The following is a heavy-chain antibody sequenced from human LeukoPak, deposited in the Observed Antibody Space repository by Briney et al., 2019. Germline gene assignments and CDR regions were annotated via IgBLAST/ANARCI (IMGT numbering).Heavy chain of an antibody. CDR3: ASMEVVPAYYFDY. Sequence: PGGSLRLSCTASGFTVNSNYMSWVRQAPGKGLEWVSVIYSGGSTYYADSVNGRFTISRDNSKNTLYLQMNSLRAEDTAVYYCASMEVVPAYYFDYWGQGTLVTASS. V-gene: IGHV3-53*05. CDR1: GFTVNSNY. D-gene: IGHD2-2*01. CDR2: IYSGGST. J-gene: IGHJ4*02.